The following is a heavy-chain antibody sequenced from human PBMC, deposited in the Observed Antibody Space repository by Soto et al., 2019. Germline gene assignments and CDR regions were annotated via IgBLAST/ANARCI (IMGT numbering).Heavy chain of an antibody. CDR1: GGSISSYY. D-gene: IGHD6-19*01. J-gene: IGHJ6*02. CDR3: ARDSSGWTPYYHYGMDV. V-gene: IGHV4-59*01. CDR2: IYYSGST. Sequence: PSLTCTVSGGSISSYYWSWIRQPPGKGLEWIGYIYYSGSTNYNPSLKSRVTISVDTSKNQFSLKLSSVTAADTAVYYCARDSSGWTPYYHYGMDVWGQGTTVTVSS.